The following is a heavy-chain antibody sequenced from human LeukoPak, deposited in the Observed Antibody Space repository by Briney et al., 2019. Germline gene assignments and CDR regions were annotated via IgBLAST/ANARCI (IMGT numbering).Heavy chain of an antibody. CDR3: AKVSRDWYFDL. CDR2: ISGSGGST. CDR1: GFTFSTYA. V-gene: IGHV3-23*01. Sequence: PGGSLRLSCAASGFTFSTYAMSWVRQAPGRGLEWVSTISGSGGSTYYADSVKGRFTISRDNSKSTLYLQMNSLRAEDTAVYYCAKVSRDWYFDLWGRGTLVTVSS. J-gene: IGHJ2*01.